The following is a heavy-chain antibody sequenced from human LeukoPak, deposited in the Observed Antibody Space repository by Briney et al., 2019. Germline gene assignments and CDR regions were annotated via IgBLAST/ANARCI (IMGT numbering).Heavy chain of an antibody. CDR3: AREGTTVTHFDY. D-gene: IGHD4-17*01. V-gene: IGHV4-30-4*01. CDR1: GGSISSGDYY. Sequence: KASQTLSLTCTVSGGSISSGDYYWSWIRQPPGKGLEWIGYIYYSGSTYYNPSLKSRITISVDTSKNQFSLKLSSVTAADTAVYYCAREGTTVTHFDYWGQGTLVTVSS. J-gene: IGHJ4*02. CDR2: IYYSGST.